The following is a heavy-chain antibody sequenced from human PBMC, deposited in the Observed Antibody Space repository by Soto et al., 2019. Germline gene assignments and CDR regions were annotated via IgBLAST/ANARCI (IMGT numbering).Heavy chain of an antibody. Sequence: SETLSLTCTVSGGSISSSSYYWGWIRQPPGKGLEWIGSIYYSGSTYYNPSLKSRVTISVDTSKNQFSLKLSSVTAADTAVYYCARHGDKNDDFWSGYYRYYGMDVWGQGTTVTVS. D-gene: IGHD3-3*01. V-gene: IGHV4-39*01. CDR1: GGSISSSSYY. CDR3: ARHGDKNDDFWSGYYRYYGMDV. CDR2: IYYSGST. J-gene: IGHJ6*02.